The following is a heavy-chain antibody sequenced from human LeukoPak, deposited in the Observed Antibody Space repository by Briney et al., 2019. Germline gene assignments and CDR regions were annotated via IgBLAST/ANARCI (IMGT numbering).Heavy chain of an antibody. CDR2: ISWNSGSI. D-gene: IGHD6-19*01. J-gene: IGHJ4*02. CDR3: AKDISGSGWRGNYFDY. Sequence: GGSLRLPCAASGFTFDDYAMHWVRQAPGKGLEWVSGISWNSGSIGYADSVKGRFTISRDNAKNSLYLQMNSLRAEDTALYYCAKDISGSGWRGNYFDYWGQGTLVTVSS. V-gene: IGHV3-9*01. CDR1: GFTFDDYA.